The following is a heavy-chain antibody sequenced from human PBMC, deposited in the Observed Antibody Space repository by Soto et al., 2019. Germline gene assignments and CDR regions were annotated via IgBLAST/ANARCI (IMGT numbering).Heavy chain of an antibody. CDR1: GGSINSNSFY. V-gene: IGHV4-39*01. CDR2: IFYSGTT. Sequence: QLQLQESGPGLVKPSETLSLTCTVSGGSINSNSFYWGWIRQPPGKGLEWIGNIFYSGTTYYNPSLKSRVTISIDTSQNQFSLNLNSVTAADTAVYYCATRQCSSTSCNWFDPWGQGTLVTVSS. CDR3: ATRQCSSTSCNWFDP. J-gene: IGHJ5*02. D-gene: IGHD2-2*01.